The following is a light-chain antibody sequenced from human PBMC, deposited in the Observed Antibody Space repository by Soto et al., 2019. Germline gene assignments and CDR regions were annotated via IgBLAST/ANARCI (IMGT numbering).Light chain of an antibody. Sequence: EIVMTQSPATLSVSPGERATLSCRASQSVSSTLAWYHQKHGQAPRRLIYDASTSATAILARFSGSGSGTEFTLTISRMQSEDFAVYYCQEYTNWPAYTFGQGTKLEIK. CDR3: QEYTNWPAYT. CDR2: DAS. CDR1: QSVSST. J-gene: IGKJ2*01. V-gene: IGKV3-15*01.